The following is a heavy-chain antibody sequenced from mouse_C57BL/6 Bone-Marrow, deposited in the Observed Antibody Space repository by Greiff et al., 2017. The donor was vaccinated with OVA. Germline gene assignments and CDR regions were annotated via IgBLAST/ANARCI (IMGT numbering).Heavy chain of an antibody. CDR1: GYTFTDYY. Sequence: EVKLQQSGPELVKPGASVKISCKASGYTFTDYYMNWVKQSHGKSLEWIGDINPNNGGTSYNQKFKGKATLTVDKSSSTAYMELRSLTSEDSAVYYCANGSKYFDVWGTGTTVTVSS. V-gene: IGHV1-26*01. CDR3: ANGSKYFDV. J-gene: IGHJ1*03. D-gene: IGHD1-1*01. CDR2: INPNNGGT.